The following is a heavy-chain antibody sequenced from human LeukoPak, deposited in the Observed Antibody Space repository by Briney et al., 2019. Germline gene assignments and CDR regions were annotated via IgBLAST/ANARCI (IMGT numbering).Heavy chain of an antibody. CDR1: GGTFSSYA. J-gene: IGHJ3*02. CDR3: ASRAYCGGDCYWRGAFDI. V-gene: IGHV1-69*05. D-gene: IGHD2-21*02. Sequence: SVKVSCKASGGTFSSYAISWVRQAPGQGVEWMGRIIPIFGTANYAQKFQGRVTITTDESTSTAYMEQSSLRSEDTAVYYCASRAYCGGDCYWRGAFDIWGQGTMVTVSS. CDR2: IIPIFGTA.